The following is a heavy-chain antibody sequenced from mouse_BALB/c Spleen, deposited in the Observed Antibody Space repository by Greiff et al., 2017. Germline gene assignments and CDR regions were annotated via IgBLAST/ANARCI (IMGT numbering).Heavy chain of an antibody. CDR1: GFTFSSYG. D-gene: IGHD2-14*01. J-gene: IGHJ4*01. V-gene: IGHV5-6*01. CDR2: ISSGGSYT. CDR3: ARPPTIGTTYYAMDY. Sequence: EVQLVESGGDLVKPGGSLKLSCAASGFTFSSYGMSWVRQTPDKRLEWVATISSGGSYTYYPDSVKGRFTISRDNAKNTLYLQMSSLKSEDTAMYYCARPPTIGTTYYAMDYWGQGISVTVSS.